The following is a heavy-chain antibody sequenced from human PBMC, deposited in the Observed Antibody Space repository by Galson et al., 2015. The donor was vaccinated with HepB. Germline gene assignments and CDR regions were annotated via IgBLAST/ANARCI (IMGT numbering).Heavy chain of an antibody. Sequence: SVKVSCKASGYTFFGYYMHWVRQAPGQGLEWLGRITPHSGGTKFAQKFVDRFTMTSDMTSDTSILTVYMELSSLRSDDTAIYYCAREEDILTGFDYWGQGTLVSVSS. D-gene: IGHD3-9*01. J-gene: IGHJ4*02. CDR1: GYTFFGYY. CDR3: AREEDILTGFDY. CDR2: ITPHSGGT. V-gene: IGHV1-2*06.